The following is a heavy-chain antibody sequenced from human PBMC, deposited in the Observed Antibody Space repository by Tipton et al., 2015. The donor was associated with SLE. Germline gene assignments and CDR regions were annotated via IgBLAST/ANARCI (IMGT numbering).Heavy chain of an antibody. J-gene: IGHJ3*02. CDR1: GGSISSSSYY. D-gene: IGHD3-22*01. Sequence: TLSLTCTVSGGSISSSSYYWGWIRQPPGKGLEWIGSIYYSGSTYYNPSLKSRVTISVDTSKNQFSLKLSSVTAADTAVYYCASGIVVVTLLYDAFDIWGQGTMVTVSS. CDR3: ASGIVVVTLLYDAFDI. CDR2: IYYSGST. V-gene: IGHV4-39*07.